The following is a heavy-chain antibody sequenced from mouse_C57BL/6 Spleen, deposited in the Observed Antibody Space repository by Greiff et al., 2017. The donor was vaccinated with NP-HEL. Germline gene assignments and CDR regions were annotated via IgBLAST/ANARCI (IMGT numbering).Heavy chain of an antibody. D-gene: IGHD1-1*02. J-gene: IGHJ4*01. V-gene: IGHV1-80*01. Sequence: VQLQQSGAELVKPGASVKISCKASGYAFSSYWMNWVKQRPGKGLEWIGQIYPGDGDTNYNGKFKGKATLTADKSSSTAYMPLSSLTSEDSAVYFCARRGGDYAMDYWGQGTSVTVSS. CDR1: GYAFSSYW. CDR2: IYPGDGDT. CDR3: ARRGGDYAMDY.